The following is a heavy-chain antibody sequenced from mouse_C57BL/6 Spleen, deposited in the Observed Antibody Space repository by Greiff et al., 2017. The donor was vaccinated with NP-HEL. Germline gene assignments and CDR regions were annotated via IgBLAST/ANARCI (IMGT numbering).Heavy chain of an antibody. J-gene: IGHJ3*01. Sequence: VQLQQSGPELVKPGASVKISCKASGYTFTDYYMNWVKQSHGKSLEWIGDINPNNGGTSYNQKFKGKATLTVDKSSSTAYMELRSLTSEDSAVYYCARCYYDYDREFAYWGQGTLVTVSA. CDR2: INPNNGGT. V-gene: IGHV1-26*01. D-gene: IGHD2-4*01. CDR1: GYTFTDYY. CDR3: ARCYYDYDREFAY.